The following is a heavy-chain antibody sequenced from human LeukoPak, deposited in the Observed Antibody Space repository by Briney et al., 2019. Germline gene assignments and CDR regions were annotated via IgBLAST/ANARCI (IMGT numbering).Heavy chain of an antibody. D-gene: IGHD6-19*01. CDR2: IYYSGST. Sequence: PSETLSLTCTVSGGFISSYYWSWIRQSPGKGLEWIGYIYYSGSTNYNPSLKSRVTISVDTSKNQFSLKLSSVTAADTAVYYCARILRDGSGWYQFDYWGQGTLVTVSS. J-gene: IGHJ4*02. CDR3: ARILRDGSGWYQFDY. V-gene: IGHV4-59*01. CDR1: GGFISSYY.